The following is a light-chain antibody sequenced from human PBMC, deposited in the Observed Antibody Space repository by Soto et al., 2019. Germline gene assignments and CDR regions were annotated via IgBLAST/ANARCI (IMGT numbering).Light chain of an antibody. J-gene: IGLJ2*01. V-gene: IGLV4-69*01. CDR2: LYSDGSH. CDR3: QTWGTGIVV. Sequence: QPVLTQSPSASASLGASVKLTCTLNSGHNNYAIAWHQQQPGKGPRYLMKLYSDGSHNKGDGIPDRFSGSSSGTERYLSISRLQSEDEAEYYCQTWGTGIVVFGGGTKVTVL. CDR1: SGHNNYA.